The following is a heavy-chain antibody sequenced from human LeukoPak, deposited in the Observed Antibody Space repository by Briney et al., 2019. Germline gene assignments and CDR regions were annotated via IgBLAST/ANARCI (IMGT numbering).Heavy chain of an antibody. D-gene: IGHD4-17*01. J-gene: IGHJ6*02. CDR3: AREDPQTTVPEGMDV. CDR2: IYYSGTT. CDR1: GGSISYYY. Sequence: PSETLSLTCTVSGGSISYYYWSWIRQSPGKGLEWIGYIYYSGTTNYNPSLKSRVTISVDTSKNQLSLQLRSVTAADTAVYYCAREDPQTTVPEGMDVWGQGTTVTVSS. V-gene: IGHV4-59*01.